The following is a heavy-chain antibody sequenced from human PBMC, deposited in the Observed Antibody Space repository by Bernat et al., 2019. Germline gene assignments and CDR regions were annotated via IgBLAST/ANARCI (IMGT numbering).Heavy chain of an antibody. CDR1: GFTFSSYG. V-gene: IGHV3-30*18. J-gene: IGHJ6*02. Sequence: QVQLVESGGGVVQPGRSLRLSCAASGFTFSSYGMHWVRQAPGKGLEWVAVISYDGSNKYYADSVKGRFTISRDNSKNTLYLQMNSRRAEDTAVYYCAKSGAVAGTAGMDFWGQGTTVTVSS. CDR3: AKSGAVAGTAGMDF. D-gene: IGHD6-19*01. CDR2: ISYDGSNK.